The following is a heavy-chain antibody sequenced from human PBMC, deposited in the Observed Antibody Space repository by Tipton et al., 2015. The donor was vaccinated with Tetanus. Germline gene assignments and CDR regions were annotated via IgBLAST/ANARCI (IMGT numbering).Heavy chain of an antibody. CDR2: ISSSSSYI. Sequence: SLRLSCAASGFTFSSYSMNWVRQAPGKGLEWVSSISSSSSYIYYADSVKGRFTISRDNAKNSLYLQMNSLRAEDTAVYCCARASGYSSGYPNWFDPWGQGTLVTVSS. V-gene: IGHV3-21*01. J-gene: IGHJ5*02. CDR1: GFTFSSYS. D-gene: IGHD6-19*01. CDR3: ARASGYSSGYPNWFDP.